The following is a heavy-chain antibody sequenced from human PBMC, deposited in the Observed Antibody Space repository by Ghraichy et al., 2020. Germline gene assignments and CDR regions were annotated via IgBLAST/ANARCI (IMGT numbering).Heavy chain of an antibody. CDR2: ISSSSSTI. J-gene: IGHJ6*02. V-gene: IGHV3-48*01. CDR3: ARDRLTTVRYYGMDV. Sequence: GGSLRLSCAASGFTFSSYSMNWVRQAPGKGLEWVSYISSSSSTIYYADSVKGRFTISRDNAKNSLYLQMNSLRAEDTAVYYCARDRLTTVRYYGMDVWGQRPTVIVS. CDR1: GFTFSSYS. D-gene: IGHD4-17*01.